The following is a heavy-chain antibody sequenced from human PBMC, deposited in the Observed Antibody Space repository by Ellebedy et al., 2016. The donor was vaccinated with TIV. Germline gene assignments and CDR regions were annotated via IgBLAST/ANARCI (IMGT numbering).Heavy chain of an antibody. CDR3: AREDIVATISSMDV. CDR2: ISSSSSTI. V-gene: IGHV3-48*02. Sequence: GESLKISCAASGFTFSSYSMNWVRQAPGKGLEWVSYISSSSSTIYYADSVKGRFTISRDNAKNSLYLQMNSLRDEDTAVYYCAREDIVATISSMDVWGQGTTVTVFS. J-gene: IGHJ6*02. CDR1: GFTFSSYS. D-gene: IGHD5-12*01.